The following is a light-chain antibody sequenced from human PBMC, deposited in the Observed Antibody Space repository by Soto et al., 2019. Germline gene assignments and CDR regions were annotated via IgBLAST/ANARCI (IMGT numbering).Light chain of an antibody. CDR2: GAS. J-gene: IGKJ1*01. V-gene: IGKV3-20*01. CDR1: QSVSSSY. Sequence: EIGLTQSPGTLSLSPGERATLSCRASQSVSSSYLAWYQQKPGQAPRLLIYGASSRATGIPVWFSGSGSGTDFTLTICRLEPEGFVVYYCQQYGSSPRTCGQGTKVEIK. CDR3: QQYGSSPRT.